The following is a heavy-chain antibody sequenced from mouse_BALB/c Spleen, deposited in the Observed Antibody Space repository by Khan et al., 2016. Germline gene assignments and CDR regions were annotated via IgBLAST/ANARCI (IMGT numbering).Heavy chain of an antibody. CDR1: GFSLTTYG. CDR3: ASLWLRRGDPY. V-gene: IGHV2-2*02. CDR2: IWTGGST. J-gene: IGHJ3*01. D-gene: IGHD2-2*01. Sequence: QVQLKESGPGLVQPSQSLSITCTVSGFSLTTYGVHWVRQSPGKGLEWLGVIWTGGSTDYNAAFISRLSISKDNTNSQVFFNMSGLQANDAAIYYCASLWLRRGDPYWGQGTLVTVSA.